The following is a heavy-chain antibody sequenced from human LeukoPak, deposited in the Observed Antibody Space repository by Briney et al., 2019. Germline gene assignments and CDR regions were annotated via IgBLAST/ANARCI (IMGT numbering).Heavy chain of an antibody. D-gene: IGHD3-22*01. CDR1: GFTFSSYA. CDR2: ISGSGGST. Sequence: GGSLRLSCAASGFTFSSYAMSWVRQAPGKGLEWVSAISGSGGSTYYADSVKGRLTISRDNSKNTLYLQMNSLRAEDTAVYYCAKFKTHYDSSADLSFDYWGQGTLVTVSS. V-gene: IGHV3-23*01. J-gene: IGHJ4*02. CDR3: AKFKTHYDSSADLSFDY.